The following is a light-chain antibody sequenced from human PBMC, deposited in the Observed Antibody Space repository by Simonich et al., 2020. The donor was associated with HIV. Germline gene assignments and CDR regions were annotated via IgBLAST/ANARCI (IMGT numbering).Light chain of an antibody. Sequence: QSVLTQPPSVSGATGQRVTISCTGNNSNIGAVYDVHWYQQLPRSAPKLLIFDNNKRPSGVPDSFSASESGTSASMAITGRQAEDEAHYYCQSYDSSLSGWVFGGGTKVTVL. J-gene: IGLJ3*02. CDR2: DNN. CDR3: QSYDSSLSGWV. V-gene: IGLV1-40*01. CDR1: NSNIGAVYD.